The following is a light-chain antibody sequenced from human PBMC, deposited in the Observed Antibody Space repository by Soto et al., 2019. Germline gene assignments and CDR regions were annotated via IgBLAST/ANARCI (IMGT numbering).Light chain of an antibody. Sequence: QSVLTQPPSASGSPGQSVAISCTGTSSDIGGYNYVSWYQQHPGKAPKLMIFEVSQRPSGVPDRFSGSKSGNTASLTVSGLQAEDEADYYCSSYAGSNNLVFGGGTKLTVL. J-gene: IGLJ2*01. CDR1: SSDIGGYNY. V-gene: IGLV2-8*01. CDR2: EVS. CDR3: SSYAGSNNLV.